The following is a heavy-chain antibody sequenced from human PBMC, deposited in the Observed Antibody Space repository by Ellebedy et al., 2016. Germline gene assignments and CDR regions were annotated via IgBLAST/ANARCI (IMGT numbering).Heavy chain of an antibody. CDR3: ARDARDTAMPTIWFDP. D-gene: IGHD5-18*01. CDR1: GYTFTSYY. Sequence: ASVKVSXXASGYTFTSYYMHWVRQAPGQGLEWMGIINPSGGSTSYAQKFQGRVTMTRDTSTSTVYMELSSLRSEDTAVYYCARDARDTAMPTIWFDPWGQGTLVTVSS. CDR2: INPSGGST. J-gene: IGHJ5*02. V-gene: IGHV1-46*01.